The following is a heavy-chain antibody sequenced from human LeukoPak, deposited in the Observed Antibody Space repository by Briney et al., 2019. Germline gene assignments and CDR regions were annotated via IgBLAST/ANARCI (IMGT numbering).Heavy chain of an antibody. CDR1: GFTFSSYA. D-gene: IGHD6-13*01. Sequence: GGSLRVSCAASGFTFSSYAMSWVRQAPGKGPEWVSTISGRGGNTYYADSVKGRFTISRDNSKNTLWLQMNSLRAEDTALYYCAKGSLGSWYFFDYWGQGTLVTVSS. V-gene: IGHV3-23*01. CDR2: ISGRGGNT. J-gene: IGHJ4*02. CDR3: AKGSLGSWYFFDY.